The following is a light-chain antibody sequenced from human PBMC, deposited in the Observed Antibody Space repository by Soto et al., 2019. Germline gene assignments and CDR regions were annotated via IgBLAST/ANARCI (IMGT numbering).Light chain of an antibody. CDR1: QSISNY. J-gene: IGKJ4*01. Sequence: IEMPQPPSSLSSSVRDRVTITRRASQSISNYLNWYQQKPGEAPKLLIYAASRLQSGVPSRFSGSGSGTDFTLTINTLQAEDIATYYCQQSYSTPPFGGGTKVDIK. V-gene: IGKV1-39*01. CDR2: AAS. CDR3: QQSYSTPP.